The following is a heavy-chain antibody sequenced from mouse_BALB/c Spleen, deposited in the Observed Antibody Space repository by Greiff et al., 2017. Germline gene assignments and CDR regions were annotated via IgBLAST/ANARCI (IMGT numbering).Heavy chain of an antibody. CDR2: ISSGSSTI. J-gene: IGHJ3*01. Sequence: EVHLVESGGGLVQPGGSRKLSCAASGFTFSSFGMHWVRQAPEKGLEWVAYISSGSSTIYYADTVKGRFTISRDNPKNTLFLQMTSLRSEDTAMYYCAREGIYDGYYSAWFAYWGQGTLVTVSA. CDR3: AREGIYDGYYSAWFAY. D-gene: IGHD2-3*01. CDR1: GFTFSSFG. V-gene: IGHV5-17*02.